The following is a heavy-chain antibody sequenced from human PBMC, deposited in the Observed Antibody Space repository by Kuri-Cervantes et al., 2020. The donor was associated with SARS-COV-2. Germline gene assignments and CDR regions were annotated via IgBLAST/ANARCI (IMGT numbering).Heavy chain of an antibody. CDR1: GFTFRSSH. Sequence: GGSLRLSCAASGFTFRSSHMNWVRQAPGKGLEWVAKIKEDGSGQYYVDSVKGRFTISRDNAKNTLYLQMNSLRAEDTAVCYCARRYTDVLGFLEWPGETQYYYYIDVWGKGTTVTVSS. CDR2: IKEDGSGQ. V-gene: IGHV3-7*03. J-gene: IGHJ6*03. CDR3: ARRYTDVLGFLEWPGETQYYYYIDV. D-gene: IGHD3-3*01.